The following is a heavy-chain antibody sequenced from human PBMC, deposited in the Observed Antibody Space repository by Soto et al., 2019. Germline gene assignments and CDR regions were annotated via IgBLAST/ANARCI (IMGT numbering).Heavy chain of an antibody. V-gene: IGHV4-39*01. Sequence: LSLTCAVSGASVSRIGFHWGWIRQPPGQGLEWIGSIYDAGTTFYNPSLKSRVTISADTSKNHFSLRLSSVTAADTAVYYCARRGSGHTFDYWGQGTLVTSPQ. D-gene: IGHD3-10*01. J-gene: IGHJ4*02. CDR2: IYDAGTT. CDR1: GASVSRIGFH. CDR3: ARRGSGHTFDY.